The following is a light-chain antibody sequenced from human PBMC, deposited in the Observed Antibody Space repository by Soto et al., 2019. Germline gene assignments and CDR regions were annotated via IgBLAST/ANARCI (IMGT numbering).Light chain of an antibody. CDR3: QQYSDWPLT. CDR1: QSVSTT. J-gene: IGKJ4*01. V-gene: IGKV3D-15*01. CDR2: GVS. Sequence: ERVITESPVTVSVSRGQRASLYCRSSQSVSTTVAWYHQKPGQAPRLLMYGVSTRATGMPARFSGSGSGTEFTLIISSLQSEDIADYYCQQYSDWPLTFGGGTKVDIK.